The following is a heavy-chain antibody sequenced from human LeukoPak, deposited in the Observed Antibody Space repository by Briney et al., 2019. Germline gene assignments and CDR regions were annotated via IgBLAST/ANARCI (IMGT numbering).Heavy chain of an antibody. J-gene: IGHJ5*02. V-gene: IGHV4-4*09. Sequence: SETLSLTCTVSGGSISSYYWSWIRQPPGQGLEWIAYIYSNGYTNYNPSLKSRVTISVDTSKNQFSLKVTSVTAADTAVYYCAKRQGPSSGSYDYFDPWGQGTLVTVSS. CDR1: GGSISSYY. D-gene: IGHD1-26*01. CDR2: IYSNGYT. CDR3: AKRQGPSSGSYDYFDP.